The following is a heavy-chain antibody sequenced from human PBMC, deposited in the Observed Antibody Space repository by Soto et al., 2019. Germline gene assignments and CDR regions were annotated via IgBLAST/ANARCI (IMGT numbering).Heavy chain of an antibody. V-gene: IGHV4-4*02. J-gene: IGHJ6*03. CDR2: IYHSGST. Sequence: PSETLSLTCAVSSGSISSSNWWSWVRQPPGKGLEWIGEIYHSGSTNYNPSLKSRVTISVDKSKNQFSLKQSYVTAADTAVYYCARLLRYFDWLLSPDDYYYYYMDVWGKGTTVTVSS. CDR3: ARLLRYFDWLLSPDDYYYYYMDV. D-gene: IGHD3-9*01. CDR1: SGSISSSNW.